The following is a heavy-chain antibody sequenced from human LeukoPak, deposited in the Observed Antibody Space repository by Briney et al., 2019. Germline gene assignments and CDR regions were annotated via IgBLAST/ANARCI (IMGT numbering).Heavy chain of an antibody. D-gene: IGHD1-26*01. CDR3: AKGGRPRIVGATPPYYFDY. J-gene: IGHJ4*02. V-gene: IGHV3-23*01. Sequence: PGGSLRLSCAASGFTFSSYAMSWVRQAPGKGLEWVSAISGSGGSTYYADSVKGRFTISRDNSKNTLYLQMNSLRAEDTAVYYCAKGGRPRIVGATPPYYFDYWGQGTLVTVSS. CDR1: GFTFSSYA. CDR2: ISGSGGST.